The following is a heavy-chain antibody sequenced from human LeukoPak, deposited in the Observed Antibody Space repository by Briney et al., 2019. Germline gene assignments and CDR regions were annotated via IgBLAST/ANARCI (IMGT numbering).Heavy chain of an antibody. CDR2: IYYSGGT. Sequence: SETLSLTCTVSGGSISSSSYYWGWIRQPPGKGLEWIGSIYYSGGTYYNPSLKSRVTISVDTSKNQFSLKLSSVTAADTAVYYCASRGPAAAADDYWGQGTLVTVSS. CDR3: ASRGPAAAADDY. V-gene: IGHV4-39*01. J-gene: IGHJ4*02. CDR1: GGSISSSSYY. D-gene: IGHD6-13*01.